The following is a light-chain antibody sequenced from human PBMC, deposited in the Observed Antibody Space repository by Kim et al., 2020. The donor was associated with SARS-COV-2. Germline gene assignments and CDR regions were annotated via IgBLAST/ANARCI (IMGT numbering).Light chain of an antibody. CDR1: QDISNY. CDR2: DAS. J-gene: IGKJ4*01. CDR3: QQYDNLFT. Sequence: DIHMTQSPSSLSASVGDRVNITCQASQDISNYLNWYQQKPGKAPKLLIYDASNLETGVPSRFSGSGSGTDFTFTISSLQPEDIATYYCQQYDNLFTFGGGTKVDIK. V-gene: IGKV1-33*01.